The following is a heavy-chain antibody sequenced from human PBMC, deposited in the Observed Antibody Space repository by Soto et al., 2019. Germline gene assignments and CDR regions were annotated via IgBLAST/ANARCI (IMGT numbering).Heavy chain of an antibody. Sequence: ASVKVSCKASGYTFTSYGISWVRQAPGQGLEWMRWISAYNGNTNYAQKLQGRVTMTTDTSTSTAYMELRSLRSDDTAVYYCARLNEGYRSSHNWFDPSGQGTLVTLSS. CDR1: GYTFTSYG. J-gene: IGHJ5*02. D-gene: IGHD6-13*01. CDR3: ARLNEGYRSSHNWFDP. CDR2: ISAYNGNT. V-gene: IGHV1-18*01.